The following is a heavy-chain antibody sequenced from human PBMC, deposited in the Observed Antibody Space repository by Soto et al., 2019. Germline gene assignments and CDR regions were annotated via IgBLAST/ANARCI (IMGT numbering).Heavy chain of an antibody. CDR2: IYTSGST. CDR3: ARAWDSSSWYNWFDP. V-gene: IGHV4-4*07. CDR1: GGSISSYY. D-gene: IGHD6-13*01. Sequence: SETLSLTCTVSGGSISSYYWSWIRQPAGKGLEWIGRIYTSGSTNYNPSLKSRVTMSVDTSKNQFSLKLSSVTAADTAVYYCARAWDSSSWYNWFDPWGHGTLVTVSS. J-gene: IGHJ5*02.